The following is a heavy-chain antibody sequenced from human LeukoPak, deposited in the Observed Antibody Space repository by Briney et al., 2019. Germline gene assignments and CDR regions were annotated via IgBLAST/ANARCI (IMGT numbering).Heavy chain of an antibody. V-gene: IGHV4-39*07. CDR3: ARDPAPSSGWFDAFDI. Sequence: SETLSLTCTVSGGSISSSSYYWGWIRQPPGKGLEWIGSIYYSGSTYYNPSLKSRVTISVDTSKNQFSLKLSSVTAADTAVYYCARDPAPSSGWFDAFDIWGQGTMVTVSS. J-gene: IGHJ3*02. D-gene: IGHD6-19*01. CDR2: IYYSGST. CDR1: GGSISSSSYY.